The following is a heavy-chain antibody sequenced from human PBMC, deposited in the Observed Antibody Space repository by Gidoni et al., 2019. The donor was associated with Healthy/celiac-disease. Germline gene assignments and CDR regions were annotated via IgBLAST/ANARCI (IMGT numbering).Heavy chain of an antibody. D-gene: IGHD3-22*01. CDR2: ISWNSGSI. V-gene: IGHV3-9*01. CDR3: AKAPNYYDSSGTLDY. J-gene: IGHJ4*02. Sequence: EVQLVESGGGLVQPGRSLRLSCAASGFTFDDYAKHWVRQAPGKGLGWVSGISWNSGSIGYADSVKGRFTISRDNAKNSLYLQMNSLRAEDTALYYCAKAPNYYDSSGTLDYWGQGTLVTVSS. CDR1: GFTFDDYA.